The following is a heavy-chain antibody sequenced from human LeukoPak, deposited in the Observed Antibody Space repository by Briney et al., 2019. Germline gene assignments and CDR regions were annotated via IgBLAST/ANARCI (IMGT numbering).Heavy chain of an antibody. J-gene: IGHJ4*02. CDR1: GYPISSAYY. Sequence: PSETLSLTCTVSGYPISSAYYWGWIRQPPGKGLEWIGTMYHSGSTNYNPSLKSRVSMSVRTSKNQFSLKLNSVTAADTAVYYCARPSASDHSYSFDYWGQGILVTVSS. D-gene: IGHD2-21*01. CDR3: ARPSASDHSYSFDY. CDR2: MYHSGST. V-gene: IGHV4-38-2*02.